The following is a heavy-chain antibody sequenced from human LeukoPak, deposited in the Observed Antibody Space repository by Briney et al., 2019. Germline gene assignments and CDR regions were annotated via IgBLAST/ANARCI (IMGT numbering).Heavy chain of an antibody. D-gene: IGHD3-22*01. CDR1: GFTYDDYA. Sequence: GRSLRLSCAASGFTYDDYAMHWVRQAPGKGLEWVSGINWNSDSIGYADSVKGRFTISRDNAKNSLYLQMNSLRAEDTAVYYCAREWYYDSSGYYYAPSFDYWGQGTLVTVSS. V-gene: IGHV3-9*01. CDR3: AREWYYDSSGYYYAPSFDY. J-gene: IGHJ4*02. CDR2: INWNSDSI.